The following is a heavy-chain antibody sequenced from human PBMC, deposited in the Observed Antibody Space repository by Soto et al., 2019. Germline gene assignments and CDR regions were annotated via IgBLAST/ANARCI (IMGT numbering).Heavy chain of an antibody. Sequence: EVQVVESGGGLVQPGGSLGLSCVGSGFPFSPYWLTWFRQAPGKGLEGVANIKQDGSEKHYLDSVKGRFTISRDNPKNSLYLQMNSLRAEDTAVYYCASQRRDGYFGDYWGQGTLVTVSS. J-gene: IGHJ4*02. V-gene: IGHV3-7*01. CDR3: ASQRRDGYFGDY. D-gene: IGHD5-12*01. CDR2: IKQDGSEK. CDR1: GFPFSPYW.